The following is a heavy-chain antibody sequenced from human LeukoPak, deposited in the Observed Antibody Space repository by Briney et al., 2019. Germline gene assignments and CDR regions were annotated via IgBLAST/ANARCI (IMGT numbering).Heavy chain of an antibody. Sequence: GGSLRLSCAASGFTFSSYGMHWVRQAPGKGLEWVAFIRYDGSNKYYADPVKGRFTISRDNSKNTLYLQMNSLRAEDTAVYYCAKPFPSSGYYDGVQYYFDYWGQGTLVTVSS. CDR2: IRYDGSNK. CDR1: GFTFSSYG. D-gene: IGHD3-22*01. V-gene: IGHV3-30*02. CDR3: AKPFPSSGYYDGVQYYFDY. J-gene: IGHJ4*02.